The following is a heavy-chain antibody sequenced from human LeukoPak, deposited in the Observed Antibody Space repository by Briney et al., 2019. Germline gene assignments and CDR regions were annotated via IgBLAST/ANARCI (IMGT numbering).Heavy chain of an antibody. V-gene: IGHV3-66*01. CDR2: ITSGGST. CDR3: ARDLISGPATHDS. CDR1: GFTVTNND. J-gene: IGHJ4*02. D-gene: IGHD2-15*01. Sequence: GGSLRLSCAASGFTVTNNDMNWVRQAPGKGLEWVSVITSGGSTYFADSVKGRFTVSRDNSKNTLSLQMNSLRVEDTAVYYCARDLISGPATHDSWGQGALVTVSS.